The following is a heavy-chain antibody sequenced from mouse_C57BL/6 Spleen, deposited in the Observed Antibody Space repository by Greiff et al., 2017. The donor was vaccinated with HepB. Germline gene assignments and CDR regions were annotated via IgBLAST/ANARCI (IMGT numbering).Heavy chain of an antibody. Sequence: QVQLKESGPELVKPGASVKISCKASGYAFSSSWMNWVKQRPGKGLEWIGRIYPGDGDTNYNGKFKGKATLTADKSSSTAYMQLSSLTSEDSAVYFCAREGYYVGYWGQGTTLTVSS. CDR3: AREGYYVGY. CDR2: IYPGDGDT. J-gene: IGHJ2*01. CDR1: GYAFSSSW. V-gene: IGHV1-82*01.